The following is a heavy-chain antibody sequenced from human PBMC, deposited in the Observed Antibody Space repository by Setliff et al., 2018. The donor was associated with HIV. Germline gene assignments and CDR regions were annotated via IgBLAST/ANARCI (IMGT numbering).Heavy chain of an antibody. V-gene: IGHV4-38-2*02. CDR2: LYHSGTA. Sequence: LSLTCTVSNYSISRGYYWGWIRQAPGKGLEWIGNLYHSGTAYYNPSLKTRVTMSLDTSKNQFSLRLSSLTAADTAVYSCARRGGELPVWGQGTVVTVSS. CDR1: NYSISRGYY. D-gene: IGHD1-26*01. CDR3: ARRGGELPV. J-gene: IGHJ4*02.